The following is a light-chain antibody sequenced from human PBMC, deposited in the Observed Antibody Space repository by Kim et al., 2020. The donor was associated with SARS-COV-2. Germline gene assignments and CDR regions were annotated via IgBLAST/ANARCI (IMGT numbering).Light chain of an antibody. CDR1: QDVRNW. Sequence: DIQMTQSPSSVSASVGDRVTITCRASQDVRNWLGWYQQRPGKAPKLLISAASTLQSGVPSRFSGSGSGTDFTLTISSLQSDDFATYYCQQTNEFPITFGQGTRLEIK. CDR2: AAS. J-gene: IGKJ5*01. V-gene: IGKV1-12*01. CDR3: QQTNEFPIT.